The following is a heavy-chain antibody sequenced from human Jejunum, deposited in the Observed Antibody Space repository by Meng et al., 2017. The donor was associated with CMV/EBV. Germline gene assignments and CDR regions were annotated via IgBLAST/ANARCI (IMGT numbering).Heavy chain of an antibody. CDR1: SLRTSGVG. CDR2: IYWNDGK. V-gene: IGHV2-5*01. CDR3: AQTFNYDFWSGQPTWFDP. D-gene: IGHD3-3*01. J-gene: IGHJ5*02. Sequence: SLRTSGVGVGWIRQPPGKALEWLALIYWNDGKRYSPSLESRLTITKDTSKNQVVLTMTNMDPVDTATYYCAQTFNYDFWSGQPTWFDPWGQGTLVTVSS.